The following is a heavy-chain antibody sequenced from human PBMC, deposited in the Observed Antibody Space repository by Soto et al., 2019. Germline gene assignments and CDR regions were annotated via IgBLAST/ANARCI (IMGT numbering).Heavy chain of an antibody. D-gene: IGHD6-19*01. CDR1: GYTFTGYY. CDR2: ISAYNGNT. CDR3: ARIAVANDAFDI. J-gene: IGHJ3*02. V-gene: IGHV1-18*04. Sequence: ASVKVSCKASGYTFTGYYMHWVRQAPGQGRERMGWISAYNGNTNSAQKLQGRVTMTTDTSTSTAYMELRSLRSDDTAVYYCARIAVANDAFDIWGQGTMVTVSS.